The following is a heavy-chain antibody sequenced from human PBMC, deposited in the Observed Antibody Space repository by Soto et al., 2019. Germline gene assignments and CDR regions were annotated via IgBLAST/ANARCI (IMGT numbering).Heavy chain of an antibody. CDR1: GYTFTSYG. Sequence: QVQLVQSGAEVKKPGASVKVSCKASGYTFTSYGISWVRQAPGQGLEWMGWVSAYNGNTNYAQKLQGRVTMTTDTSTSTAYMELRSLRSDDTAVYYCARVPTGYYRYYYYYYMDVWGKGTTVTVSS. CDR3: ARVPTGYYRYYYYYYMDV. CDR2: VSAYNGNT. V-gene: IGHV1-18*01. D-gene: IGHD3-9*01. J-gene: IGHJ6*03.